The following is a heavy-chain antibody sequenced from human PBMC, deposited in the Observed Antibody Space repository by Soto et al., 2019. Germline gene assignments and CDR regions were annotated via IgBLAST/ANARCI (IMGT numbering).Heavy chain of an antibody. D-gene: IGHD3-22*01. CDR3: ARAPLPLTYEAYYFAY. CDR2: ISSDGSKT. V-gene: IGHV3-30-3*01. J-gene: IGHJ4*02. Sequence: QVQLVESGGGVVQPGGSLRLSCAASGFTFSTYSMPWVRQAPGKGLEWVAVISSDGSKTYYADSVKGRFTISRDNSKNTLYLQMNSLRPDDTAIYYCARAPLPLTYEAYYFAYWGQGALVTVSS. CDR1: GFTFSTYS.